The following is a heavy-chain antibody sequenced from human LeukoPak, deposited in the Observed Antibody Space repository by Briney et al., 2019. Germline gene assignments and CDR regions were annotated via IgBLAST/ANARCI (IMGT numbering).Heavy chain of an antibody. V-gene: IGHV3-30-3*01. CDR2: ISYDGSNK. CDR1: GFTFSSYW. Sequence: PGGSLRLSCAASGFTFSSYWMHWVRQAPGKGLEWVAVISYDGSNKYYADSVKGRFTISRDNSKNTLYLQMNSLRAEDTAVYYCVATKGPGDYWGQGTLVTVSS. D-gene: IGHD7-27*01. CDR3: VATKGPGDY. J-gene: IGHJ4*02.